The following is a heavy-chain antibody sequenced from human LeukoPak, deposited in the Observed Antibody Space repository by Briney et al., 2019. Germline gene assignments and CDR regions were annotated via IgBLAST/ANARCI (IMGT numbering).Heavy chain of an antibody. CDR1: GFTFSSYG. J-gene: IGHJ4*02. V-gene: IGHV3-30*02. D-gene: IGHD3-22*01. Sequence: GGSLRLSCAASGFTFSSYGMHWVRQAPGKGLEWVAFIRYDGSNKYYADSVKGRFTISRDNSKNTLYLQMNSLRAEDTAVYYCAKDCRSYYDSSGYCFDYWGQGTLVTVSS. CDR3: AKDCRSYYDSSGYCFDY. CDR2: IRYDGSNK.